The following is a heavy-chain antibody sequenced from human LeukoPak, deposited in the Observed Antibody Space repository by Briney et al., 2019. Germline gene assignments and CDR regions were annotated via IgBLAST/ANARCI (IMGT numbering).Heavy chain of an antibody. D-gene: IGHD6-13*01. CDR3: ARRDSSSWDY. V-gene: IGHV3-21*01. CDR2: ISSSSSYI. CDR1: GLTFSSYS. Sequence: GGSLRLSCAASGLTFSSYSMNWVRQAPGKGLEWVSSISSSSSYIYYADSVKGRFTISRDNAKNSLYLQMNSLRAEDTAVYYCARRDSSSWDYWGQGTLVTVSS. J-gene: IGHJ4*02.